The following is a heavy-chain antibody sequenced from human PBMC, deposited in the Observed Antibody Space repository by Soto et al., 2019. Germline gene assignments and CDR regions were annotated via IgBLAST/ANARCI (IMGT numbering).Heavy chain of an antibody. CDR3: ARDQGYCSSTSCYSHYYYGMDV. D-gene: IGHD2-2*02. V-gene: IGHV1-3*01. CDR1: GYTFTSYA. CDR2: INAGNGNT. J-gene: IGHJ6*02. Sequence: ASVKVSCKASGYTFTSYAMHWVRQAPGQRLEWMGWINAGNGNTKYSQKFQGRVTITRDTSASTAYMELSSLRSEDTAVYYCARDQGYCSSTSCYSHYYYGMDVWGQGTTVTVSS.